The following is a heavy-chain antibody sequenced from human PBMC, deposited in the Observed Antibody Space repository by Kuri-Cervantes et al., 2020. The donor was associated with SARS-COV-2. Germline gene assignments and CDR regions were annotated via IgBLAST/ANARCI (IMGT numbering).Heavy chain of an antibody. CDR1: GGSISSYC. CDR2: IYYSGST. V-gene: IGHV4-59*01. D-gene: IGHD5-24*01. J-gene: IGHJ4*02. CDR3: ARGDRWLQFFFFDY. Sequence: GSLRLSCTVSGGSISSYCWSWIRQPPGKRLEWIGYIYYSGSTNYNPSLKSRVTISVDTSKNQFSLKLSSVTAAATAVDYCARGDRWLQFFFFDYWGQGTLVTVSS.